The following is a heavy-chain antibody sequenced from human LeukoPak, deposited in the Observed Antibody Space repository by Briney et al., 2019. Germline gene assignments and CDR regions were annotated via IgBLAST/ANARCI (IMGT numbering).Heavy chain of an antibody. J-gene: IGHJ4*02. CDR1: GFTFSSYG. CDR2: ISSDGNTK. Sequence: GGSLRLSCAASGFTFSSYGMHWVRQAPGKGMEWLAIISSDGNTKSYADKMKGRFYISRDNFRDTVFLEVSTLRPEDTGLYYCVRDLTSGARFDFWGQGTLVTVSA. V-gene: IGHV3-30*03. CDR3: VRDLTSGARFDF. D-gene: IGHD3-9*01.